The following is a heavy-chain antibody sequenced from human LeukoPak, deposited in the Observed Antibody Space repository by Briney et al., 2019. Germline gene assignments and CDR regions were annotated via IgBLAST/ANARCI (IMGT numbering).Heavy chain of an antibody. V-gene: IGHV1-69*05. CDR3: ARGARSGYDSPVDY. CDR2: IIPIFGTA. J-gene: IGHJ4*02. D-gene: IGHD5-12*01. Sequence: SVKVSCKASGGTFSSYAISWVRQAPGQGLEWMGGIIPIFGTANYAQKFQGRVAITTDESTSTAYMELSSLRSEDTAVYYCARGARSGYDSPVDYWGQGTLVTVSS. CDR1: GGTFSSYA.